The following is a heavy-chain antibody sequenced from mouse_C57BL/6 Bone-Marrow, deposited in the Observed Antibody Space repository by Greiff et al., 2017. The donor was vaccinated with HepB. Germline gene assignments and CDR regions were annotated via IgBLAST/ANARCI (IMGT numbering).Heavy chain of an antibody. CDR3: APTALTGTPWFAY. V-gene: IGHV1-55*01. D-gene: IGHD4-1*01. CDR2: IYPGSGST. CDR1: GYTFTSYW. Sequence: QVQLQQSGAELVKPGASVKMSCKASGYTFTSYWITWVKQRPGQGLEWIGDIYPGSGSTNYNEKFKSKATLTVDTSSSTAYMQLSSLTSEDSAVYYCAPTALTGTPWFAYWGQGTLVTVSA. J-gene: IGHJ3*01.